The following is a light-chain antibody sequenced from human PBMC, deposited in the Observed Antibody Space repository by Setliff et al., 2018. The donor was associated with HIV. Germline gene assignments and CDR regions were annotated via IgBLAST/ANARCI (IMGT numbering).Light chain of an antibody. CDR3: AAWDDSLNGVV. J-gene: IGLJ2*01. Sequence: QSVLTQPPSASGTPGQRVTISCSGSSSNIGSNTVNWYQQLPGTAPTLLIYNNNQRPSGVPDRFSGSKSGTSASLAISGLQSEDEADYYCAAWDDSLNGVVCGGGTKVTV. CDR1: SSNIGSNT. CDR2: NNN. V-gene: IGLV1-44*01.